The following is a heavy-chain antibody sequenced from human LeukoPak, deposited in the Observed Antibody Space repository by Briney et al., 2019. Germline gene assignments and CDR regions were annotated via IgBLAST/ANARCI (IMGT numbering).Heavy chain of an antibody. Sequence: GRSLRLSCAASGFTFSSCGMHWVRQAPGKGLEWVSSISTSSIYIYYADSVKGRFTISRDNARNSLYLQMNSLRAEDTAVYYCARVAPDYYDPGDYWGQGTLVTVSP. CDR3: ARVAPDYYDPGDY. CDR1: GFTFSSCG. D-gene: IGHD3-22*01. J-gene: IGHJ4*02. V-gene: IGHV3-21*01. CDR2: ISTSSIYI.